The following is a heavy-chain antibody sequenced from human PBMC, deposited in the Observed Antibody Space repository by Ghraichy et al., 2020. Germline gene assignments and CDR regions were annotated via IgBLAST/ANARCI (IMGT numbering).Heavy chain of an antibody. CDR3: ARAYGGYVNYFDS. V-gene: IGHV1-46*01. D-gene: IGHD4/OR15-4a*01. CDR1: GYTFTSYF. CDR2: INPSEDTT. Sequence: ASVKVSCKASGYTFTSYFIHWVRQAPGQGLEGMAMINPSEDTTTYAQKFQGRVTVTGDTSTNTLYMDSRSLRSEDTALYYCARAYGGYVNYFDSWGQGTLITVSS. J-gene: IGHJ4*02.